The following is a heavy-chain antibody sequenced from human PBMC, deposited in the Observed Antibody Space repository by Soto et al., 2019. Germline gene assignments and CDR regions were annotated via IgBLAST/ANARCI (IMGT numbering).Heavy chain of an antibody. CDR3: ARERKFDFWRKGLDV. V-gene: IGHV1-8*01. J-gene: IGHJ6*02. Sequence: ASVKVSCKASGYTFTRYDINWVRQAPGQGLEWLGWMDPNSGSTGYAQNFQGRVTMTRNISINTAHMELSSLRSEDTAVYYCARERKFDFWRKGLDVWGQGTTVTVSS. CDR2: MDPNSGST. D-gene: IGHD3-3*01. CDR1: GYTFTRYD.